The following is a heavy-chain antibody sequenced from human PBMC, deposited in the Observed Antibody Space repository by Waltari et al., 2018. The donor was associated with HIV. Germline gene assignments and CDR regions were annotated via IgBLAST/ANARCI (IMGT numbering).Heavy chain of an antibody. CDR1: EYTFTRHA. CDR3: ARDWGWAGDY. CDR2: ISTGSGNT. D-gene: IGHD6-19*01. V-gene: IGHV1-3*05. J-gene: IGHJ4*02. Sequence: QVQLVQSGAAETKPGASVKVSCKAAEYTFTRHAMHWVRQAPGQRLEWMGWISTGSGNTRYSQKFQGRVTITKDTSASTAYMELSTLRSEDTAVYYCARDWGWAGDYWGQGTLVTVS.